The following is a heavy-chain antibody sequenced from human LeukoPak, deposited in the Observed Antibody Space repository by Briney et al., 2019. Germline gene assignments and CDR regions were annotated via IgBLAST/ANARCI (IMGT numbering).Heavy chain of an antibody. CDR1: GFTLSTYS. V-gene: IGHV3-21*01. Sequence: PGGSLRLSCAASGFTLSTYSMNWVRQAPGKGLEWVSSISSSSSYIYYADSVKGRFTISRDNAKNSLYLQMNSLRAEDTAVYYCARIGYSSGWYHFDYWGQGTLVTVSS. D-gene: IGHD6-19*01. J-gene: IGHJ4*02. CDR3: ARIGYSSGWYHFDY. CDR2: ISSSSSYI.